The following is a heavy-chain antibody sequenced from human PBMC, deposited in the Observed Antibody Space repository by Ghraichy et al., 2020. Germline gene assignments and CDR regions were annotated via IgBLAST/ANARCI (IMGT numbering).Heavy chain of an antibody. J-gene: IGHJ6*04. V-gene: IGHV3-33*06. CDR2: IWYDGSSK. D-gene: IGHD6-13*01. CDR1: GFTFSDYG. CDR3: TKAARRAAAGTSYYGMDV. Sequence: GGSLRLSCAASGFTFSDYGMHWVRQAPGKGLEWVAAIWYDGSSKYYADSVRGRFTISRDNSKNTLNVEMNSLRVDDTAVYYFTKAARRAAAGTSYYGMDVWGTGTMVMVS.